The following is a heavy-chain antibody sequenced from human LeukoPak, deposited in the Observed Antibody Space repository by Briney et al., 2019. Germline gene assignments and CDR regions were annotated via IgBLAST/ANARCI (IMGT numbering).Heavy chain of an antibody. CDR1: GFTFRSYA. Sequence: PGGSLRLSCAASGFTFRSYAMHWVRQAPGKGLEWLAVISYDGSNKYYADSVKGRFTISRDNSKNTLYLQMNSLRAEDTAVYYCARGSPMMVVVTPFDYWGQGTLVTVSS. V-gene: IGHV3-30*01. CDR2: ISYDGSNK. D-gene: IGHD3-22*01. J-gene: IGHJ4*02. CDR3: ARGSPMMVVVTPFDY.